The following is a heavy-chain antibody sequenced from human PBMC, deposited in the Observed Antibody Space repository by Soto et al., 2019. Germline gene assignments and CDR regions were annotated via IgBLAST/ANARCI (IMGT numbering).Heavy chain of an antibody. CDR2: IYYSGST. CDR3: ARLGWDYATSDMYV. V-gene: IGHV4-59*01. D-gene: IGHD1-7*01. CDR1: GGYISSYY. Sequence: SETLSLTCTVSGGYISSYYWSGIRQPPGKGLEWIGYIYYSGSTNYNPSLKSRVTISVDTSKNQFSLKLSSVTAADTAVYYGARLGWDYATSDMYVGGQGTTLPVSS. J-gene: IGHJ6*02.